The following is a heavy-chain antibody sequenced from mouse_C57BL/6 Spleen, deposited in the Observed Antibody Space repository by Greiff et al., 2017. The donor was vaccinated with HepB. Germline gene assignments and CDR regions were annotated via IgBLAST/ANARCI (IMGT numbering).Heavy chain of an antibody. CDR3: ARHEGYYYGSSYPYFDY. CDR1: GYTFTEYT. D-gene: IGHD1-1*01. V-gene: IGHV1-62-2*01. J-gene: IGHJ2*01. CDR2: FYPGSGSI. Sequence: QVQLQQSGAELVKPGASVKLSCKASGYTFTEYTIHWVKQRSGQGLEWIGWFYPGSGSIKYNEKFKDKATLTADKSSSTVYMELSRLTSEDSAVYFCARHEGYYYGSSYPYFDYWGQGTTLTVSS.